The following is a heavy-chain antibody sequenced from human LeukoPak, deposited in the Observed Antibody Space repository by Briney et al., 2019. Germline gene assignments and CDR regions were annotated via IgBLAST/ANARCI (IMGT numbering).Heavy chain of an antibody. D-gene: IGHD3-10*01. CDR3: ARDGNYYGSGGYGFDY. V-gene: IGHV3-33*01. CDR2: IWYDGSNK. CDR1: GFTFSSYG. J-gene: IGHJ4*02. Sequence: GRSLRLSCAASGFTFSSYGMHWVRQAPGKGLEWVAVIWYDGSNKYYADSVKGRFTISRDNSKNTLYLQMNSLRAEDTAVYYCARDGNYYGSGGYGFDYWGQGTLVTVSS.